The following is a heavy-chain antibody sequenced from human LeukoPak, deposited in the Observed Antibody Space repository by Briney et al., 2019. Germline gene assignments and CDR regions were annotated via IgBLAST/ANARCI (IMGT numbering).Heavy chain of an antibody. Sequence: GGSLRLSCAASGFTVSSNYMNWVRQATAKGLEWVSVIYGGGNIYYADSVKGRFTISRDNSKNTLYLQMNSLRAEDTAVYYCAMHYDFWSGLDYWGQGTLVTVSS. V-gene: IGHV3-53*01. CDR1: GFTVSSNY. J-gene: IGHJ4*02. D-gene: IGHD3-3*01. CDR2: IYGGGNI. CDR3: AMHYDFWSGLDY.